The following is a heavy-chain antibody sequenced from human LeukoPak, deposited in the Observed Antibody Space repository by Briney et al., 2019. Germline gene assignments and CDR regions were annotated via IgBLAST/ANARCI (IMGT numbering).Heavy chain of an antibody. V-gene: IGHV3-23*01. CDR1: GFTLSIYA. Sequence: GGSLRLSWAASGFTLSIYAMSWVRQAPGKGLEWVSAISGSGGSTYYADPVKGRFTISRDNSKNTLYLQMNSLRAEDTAVYYCAASAGPINFWGQGTLVTVSS. J-gene: IGHJ4*02. CDR2: ISGSGGST. CDR3: AASAGPINF. D-gene: IGHD3-10*01.